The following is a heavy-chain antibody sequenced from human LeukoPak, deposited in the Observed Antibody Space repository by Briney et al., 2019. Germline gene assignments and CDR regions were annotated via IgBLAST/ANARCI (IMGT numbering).Heavy chain of an antibody. V-gene: IGHV4-59*01. CDR2: IYNTGTT. D-gene: IGHD2-15*01. J-gene: IGHJ4*02. CDR3: AGGGYCGVSSCFAPLLDW. Sequence: SETLSLTCTVSRGITRYYWFWIRQSPGKGLEWVGYIYNTGTTNYNPSLKSRATMSVDTSKSQFSLKLSSVTAADTAIYYCAGGGYCGVSSCFAPLLDWWGQRSPVTVSS. CDR1: RGITRYY.